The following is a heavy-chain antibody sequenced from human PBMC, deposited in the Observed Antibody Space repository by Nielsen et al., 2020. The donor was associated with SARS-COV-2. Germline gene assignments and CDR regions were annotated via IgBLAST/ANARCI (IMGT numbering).Heavy chain of an antibody. D-gene: IGHD3-16*01. J-gene: IGHJ4*02. CDR3: AREGAVLNYFDY. CDR2: IYYSGST. Sequence: SETLFLTCTVSGGFISSGGYYWSWIRQHPGKGLEWIGYIYYSGSTYYNPSLKSRVTISVDTSKNQFSLKLSSVTAADTAVYYCAREGAVLNYFDYWGQGTLVTVSS. V-gene: IGHV4-31*03. CDR1: GGFISSGGYY.